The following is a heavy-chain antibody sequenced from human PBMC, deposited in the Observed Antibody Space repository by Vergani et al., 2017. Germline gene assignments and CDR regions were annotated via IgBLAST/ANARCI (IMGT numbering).Heavy chain of an antibody. J-gene: IGHJ4*02. D-gene: IGHD2-21*02. CDR2: IGKDGINT. Sequence: QVQLVESAGGVVQPGGSLSLSCAASGFPFSNFGMHWIRQAPGKGLEWLAYIGKDGINTRYRDAVKGRFTVSRDNSKDILYLQMDSLRSEDTALYSFSKYSRDSPDGHPDSWGQGTLVIVSS. CDR1: GFPFSNFG. CDR3: SKYSRDSPDGHPDS. V-gene: IGHV3-30*02.